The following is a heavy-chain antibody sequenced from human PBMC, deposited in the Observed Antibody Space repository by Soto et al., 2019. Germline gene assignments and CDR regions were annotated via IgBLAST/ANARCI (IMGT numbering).Heavy chain of an antibody. CDR2: IWYDGSNK. J-gene: IGHJ6*02. Sequence: GGSLRLSCAASGFTFSSYGMHWVRQAPGKGLEWVAVIWYDGSNKYYADSVKGRFTISRDNSKNTLYLQMNSLRAEDTAVYYCAREREEPLQNYYDSSNHYYYYYGMDVWGQGTTVTVSS. V-gene: IGHV3-33*01. CDR3: AREREEPLQNYYDSSNHYYYYYGMDV. D-gene: IGHD3-22*01. CDR1: GFTFSSYG.